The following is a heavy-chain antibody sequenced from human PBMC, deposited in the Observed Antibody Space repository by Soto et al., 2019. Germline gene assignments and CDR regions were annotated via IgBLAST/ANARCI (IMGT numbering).Heavy chain of an antibody. D-gene: IGHD3-3*02. CDR2: IWYDGSNK. V-gene: IGHV3-33*01. J-gene: IGHJ6*03. Sequence: ESGGGVVQPGRSLRLSCAASGFTFSSYGMHWVRQAPGKGLEWVAVIWYDGSNKYYADSVKGRFTISRDNSKNTLYLQMNSLRAEDTAVYYCARELGYYYYYMDVWGKGTTVTVSS. CDR3: ARELGYYYYYMDV. CDR1: GFTFSSYG.